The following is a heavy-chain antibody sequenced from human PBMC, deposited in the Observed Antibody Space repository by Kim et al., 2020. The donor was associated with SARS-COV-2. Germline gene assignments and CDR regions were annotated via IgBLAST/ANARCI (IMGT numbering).Heavy chain of an antibody. J-gene: IGHJ6*02. Sequence: GGSLRLSCAASGFSFNNFGMHGVRQDPGKGLEWVARISYEGSKKYYEDSLKGRFTISRDSSKNNLYLKMNSLRAEDTAVYYCAKDRSFFMFTFGGEAGGLDVWGQGTTVTVSS. CDR1: GFSFNNFG. D-gene: IGHD3-16*01. CDR3: AKDRSFFMFTFGGEAGGLDV. V-gene: IGHV3-30*18. CDR2: ISYEGSKK.